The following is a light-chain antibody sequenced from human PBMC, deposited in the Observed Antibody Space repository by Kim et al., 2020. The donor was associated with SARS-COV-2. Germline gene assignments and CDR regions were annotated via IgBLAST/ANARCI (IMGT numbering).Light chain of an antibody. CDR1: QGISSY. Sequence: AIRITQSPSSLSASTGVRVTITCRASQGISSYLAWYQQKPGKAPKLLIYAASTLQSGVPSRFSGSGSGTDFTLTISCLQSEDFATYYCQQYYSYPRTFGQGTKVDIK. CDR3: QQYYSYPRT. V-gene: IGKV1-8*01. J-gene: IGKJ1*01. CDR2: AAS.